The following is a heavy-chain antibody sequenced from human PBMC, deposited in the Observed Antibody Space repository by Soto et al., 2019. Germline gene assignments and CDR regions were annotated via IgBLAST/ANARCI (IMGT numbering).Heavy chain of an antibody. CDR2: INAGNGNT. D-gene: IGHD6-19*01. J-gene: IGHJ3*02. V-gene: IGHV1-3*01. CDR1: GYTFTSYA. CDR3: ASWYSGSDAFDI. Sequence: ASVKVSCKASGYTFTSYAMHWVRQAPGQRLEWMGWINAGNGNTKYSQKFQGRVTITRDTSASTAYMELSSLRSEDTAVYYCASWYSGSDAFDIWGQGTMGTVSS.